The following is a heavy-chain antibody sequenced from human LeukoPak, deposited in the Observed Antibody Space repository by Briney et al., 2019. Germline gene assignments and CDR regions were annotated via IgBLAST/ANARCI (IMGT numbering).Heavy chain of an antibody. V-gene: IGHV3-20*04. D-gene: IGHD2-2*01. CDR1: EFTFDDYG. J-gene: IGHJ3*02. CDR3: ASDCSSTSCYAGDDAFDI. Sequence: GGCLRLSCAASEFTFDDYGMSWVRQAPGKGREWGSGINRNGGSTGYADSVKGRFTISRDNAKNSLYLQMNSLRAEDTAVYYCASDCSSTSCYAGDDAFDIWGQGTMVTVSS. CDR2: INRNGGST.